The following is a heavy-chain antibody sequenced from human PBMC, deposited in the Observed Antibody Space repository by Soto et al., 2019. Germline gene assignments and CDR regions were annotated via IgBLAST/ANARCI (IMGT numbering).Heavy chain of an antibody. V-gene: IGHV3-30*04. Sequence: GGSLRLSCAASGFTFSSYAMHWVRQAPGKGLEWVAVISYDGSNKYYADSVKGRFTISRDNSKNTLYLQMNSLRAEDTAVYYCAREGGSFATTGYLDYWGQGTLVTVSS. CDR2: ISYDGSNK. D-gene: IGHD3-9*01. J-gene: IGHJ4*02. CDR1: GFTFSSYA. CDR3: AREGGSFATTGYLDY.